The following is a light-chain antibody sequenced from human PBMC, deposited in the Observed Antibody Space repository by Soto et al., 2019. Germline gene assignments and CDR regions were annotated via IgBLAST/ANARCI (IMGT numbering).Light chain of an antibody. J-gene: IGLJ3*02. CDR2: DDS. CDR1: NIGGQS. CDR3: QVWDSSSDWV. Sequence: SYELTQPPSVSVAPGQTARITCGGNNIGGQSVHWYRQKPGQAPVLVVNDDSDRPSGIPERFSGSNSGNTATLSISRVEAGDEADYYCQVWDSSSDWVFGGGTKVTVL. V-gene: IGLV3-21*02.